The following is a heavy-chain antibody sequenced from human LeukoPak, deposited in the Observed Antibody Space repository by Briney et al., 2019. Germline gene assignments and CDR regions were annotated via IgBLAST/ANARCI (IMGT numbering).Heavy chain of an antibody. D-gene: IGHD3-3*01. CDR2: INTKSGRT. J-gene: IGHJ5*02. CDR1: GYSFTDYY. V-gene: IGHV1-2*02. Sequence: ASVKVSCKTSGYSFTDYYIHWVRQAPGQGLEWMGWINTKSGRTSSARKFQGRVTMTRVPSITTVYMDMAWLTSDDTAIYFCARADFIDAGPYLIGPWGQGTLVTVSS. CDR3: ARADFIDAGPYLIGP.